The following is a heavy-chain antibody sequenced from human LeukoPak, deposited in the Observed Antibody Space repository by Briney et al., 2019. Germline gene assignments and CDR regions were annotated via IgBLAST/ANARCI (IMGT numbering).Heavy chain of an antibody. Sequence: PSETLSLTCAVHGGSFRGYYWSWIRQPPGKGLEWIGEISHSEKTNYNLSLKSRVTISLDTSRNQFSLKMRSVTAADTAVYFCARVYASDWTPLENHANFDYWGQGTLVTVSS. V-gene: IGHV4-34*01. CDR3: ARVYASDWTPLENHANFDY. D-gene: IGHD6-19*01. J-gene: IGHJ4*02. CDR1: GGSFRGYY. CDR2: ISHSEKT.